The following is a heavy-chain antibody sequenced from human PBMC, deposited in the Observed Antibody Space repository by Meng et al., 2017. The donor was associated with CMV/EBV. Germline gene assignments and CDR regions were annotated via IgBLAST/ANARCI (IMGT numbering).Heavy chain of an antibody. J-gene: IGHJ5*02. CDR3: AKEGLEYLAAGYNWCDP. V-gene: IGHV3-23*01. Sequence: GESLKISCAASGFTFSSYAMSWVRQAPGKGLEWVSAISGSGGSTYYADSVKGRFTISRDNSKNTLYLQMNSLRAEDTDVYYCAKEGLEYLAAGYNWCDPWGQGTLVTVSS. CDR1: GFTFSSYA. CDR2: ISGSGGST. D-gene: IGHD6-13*01.